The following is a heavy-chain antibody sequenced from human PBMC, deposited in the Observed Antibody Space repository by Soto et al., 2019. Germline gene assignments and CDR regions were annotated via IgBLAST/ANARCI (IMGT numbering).Heavy chain of an antibody. CDR2: IIPIFGTA. CDR3: ARSSLVPYCSGGSCYSGDRY. D-gene: IGHD2-15*01. J-gene: IGHJ4*02. V-gene: IGHV1-69*13. CDR1: GGTFSSYA. Sequence: ASVKVSCKAPGGTFSSYAISWVRQAPGQGLEWMGGIIPIFGTANYAQKFQGRVTITADESTSTAYMELSSLRSEDTAVYYCARSSLVPYCSGGSCYSGDRYWGQGTLVTVSS.